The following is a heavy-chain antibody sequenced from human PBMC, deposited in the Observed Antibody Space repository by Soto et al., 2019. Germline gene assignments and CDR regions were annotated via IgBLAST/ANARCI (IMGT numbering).Heavy chain of an antibody. Sequence: QVQLVQSGAEVKKPGASVKVSCEASGYPFDSFDINWVRQAAGQGLEWMGWMNPDSGDTAVAQRFQDRIIMTRTTSTSTAYMELIRLTPDDSAVYFCVRQPGVVATPCDDYWGQGTLVTVSS. D-gene: IGHD2-21*01. J-gene: IGHJ4*02. CDR2: MNPDSGDT. V-gene: IGHV1-8*01. CDR3: VRQPGVVATPCDDY. CDR1: GYPFDSFD.